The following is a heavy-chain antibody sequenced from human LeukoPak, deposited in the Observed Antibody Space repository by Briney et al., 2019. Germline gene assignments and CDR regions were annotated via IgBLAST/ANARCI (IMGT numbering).Heavy chain of an antibody. D-gene: IGHD2-15*01. Sequence: GGSLRLSCAASGFTFSSYAMHWVRQAPGKGLEWVAVISYDGSNKYYADSVKGRFTISRDNSKNTLYLQMNSLRAEDTAVYYCVRDNPRCCGVVPANIDDYWGQGTLVTVSS. CDR2: ISYDGSNK. J-gene: IGHJ4*02. V-gene: IGHV3-30-3*01. CDR3: VRDNPRCCGVVPANIDDY. CDR1: GFTFSSYA.